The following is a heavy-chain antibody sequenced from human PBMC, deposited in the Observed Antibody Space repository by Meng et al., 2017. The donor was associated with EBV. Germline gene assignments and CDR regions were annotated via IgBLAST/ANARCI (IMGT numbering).Heavy chain of an antibody. CDR2: INHSGCT. J-gene: IGHJ4*02. Sequence: VRLKRWGAGLLQPSESLSLARAVLGGSFSGYYWGWIRPPAGRGLGWVGEINHSGCTNYNPSLKSRVTIAVDTSKNQYSLKRSSVTAADTAVYYCARGVNLGSWFDYWGQGTLVTVSS. CDR3: ARGVNLGSWFDY. D-gene: IGHD6-13*01. V-gene: IGHV4-34*01. CDR1: GGSFSGYY.